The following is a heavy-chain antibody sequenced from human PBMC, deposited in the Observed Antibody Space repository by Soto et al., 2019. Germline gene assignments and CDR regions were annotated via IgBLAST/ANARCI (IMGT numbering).Heavy chain of an antibody. V-gene: IGHV4-30-4*01. D-gene: IGHD3-22*01. Sequence: QVQLQESGPGLVKPSQTLSITCTVSGGSISSGDYYWSWIRQPPRKGLEWIGYIYYSGSTDYNPALNSRVTISVDASKNQFSLKLSSVTAPDTAVYYCARLYDSSCYYLGAFDYWGQGTLVTVSS. J-gene: IGHJ4*02. CDR1: GGSISSGDYY. CDR3: ARLYDSSCYYLGAFDY. CDR2: IYYSGST.